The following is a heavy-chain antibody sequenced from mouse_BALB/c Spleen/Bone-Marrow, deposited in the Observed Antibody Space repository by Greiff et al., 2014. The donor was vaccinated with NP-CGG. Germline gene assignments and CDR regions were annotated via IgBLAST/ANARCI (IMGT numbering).Heavy chain of an antibody. D-gene: IGHD2-4*01. CDR3: ARKGAMITHYYAMDY. Sequence: VQLKESGGGLVQPGGSRKLSCAASGFTFSSFGMHWVRQAPEKGLEWVAYISNGSSTIYYADTVKGRFTISRDNPKNNLFLQMNRLRSEYTAMYYCARKGAMITHYYAMDYWGQGTSVTVSS. CDR2: ISNGSSTI. CDR1: GFTFSSFG. V-gene: IGHV5-17*02. J-gene: IGHJ4*01.